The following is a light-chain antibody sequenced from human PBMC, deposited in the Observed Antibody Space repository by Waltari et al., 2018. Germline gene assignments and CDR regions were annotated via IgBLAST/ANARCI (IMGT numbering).Light chain of an antibody. CDR3: CSYVGSSTWV. V-gene: IGLV2-23*02. CDR2: EVS. CDR1: SSDVGTYNL. Sequence: QSALTQPASVSGSPGQSITISCTGTSSDVGTYNLVSWYQPHPDKAPKLIIYEVSQRPSGISTRFSGSKSGNPASLTIAGLQAEDEADYYCCSYVGSSTWVFGGGTKLTVL. J-gene: IGLJ3*02.